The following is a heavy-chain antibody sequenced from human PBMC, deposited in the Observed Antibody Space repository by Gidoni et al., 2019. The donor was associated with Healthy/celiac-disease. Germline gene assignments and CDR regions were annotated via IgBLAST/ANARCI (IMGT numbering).Heavy chain of an antibody. Sequence: QLQLPESGPGLVKPSETLSLTCTVSGGSISTSSYYWGWSRQPPGKGLEWIGSIYYSGSTYYNPSLKSRVTISVDTSKNQFSLKLSSVTAADTAVYYCARREEYSSGWGGDYWGQGTLVTVSS. CDR2: IYYSGST. CDR3: ARREEYSSGWGGDY. V-gene: IGHV4-39*01. J-gene: IGHJ4*02. CDR1: GGSISTSSYY. D-gene: IGHD6-19*01.